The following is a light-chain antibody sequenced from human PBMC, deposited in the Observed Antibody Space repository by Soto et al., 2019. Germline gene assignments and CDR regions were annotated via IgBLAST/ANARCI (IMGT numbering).Light chain of an antibody. CDR2: DAS. Sequence: EIVLTQSPGTLSLSPGERATLSCRASQSVSSYLAWYQQKPGQAPRLLIYDASNRATGIPARFSGSGSGTEFTLTISSLQSEDFAVYYCQQYNNWPLTFGGGTKVDIK. CDR1: QSVSSY. J-gene: IGKJ4*01. CDR3: QQYNNWPLT. V-gene: IGKV3D-15*01.